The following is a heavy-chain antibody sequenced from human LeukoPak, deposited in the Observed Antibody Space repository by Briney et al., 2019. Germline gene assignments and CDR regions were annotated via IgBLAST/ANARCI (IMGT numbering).Heavy chain of an antibody. CDR3: AREERRDRGLTFYFDS. J-gene: IGHJ4*02. Sequence: SETLSLTCTVSVGSINDYYWSWIRQPPGKGLEWIGNIYYRGNTNYSPSLKSRVTISVDTSKNQFSLKLSSVTAADTAIYYCAREERRDRGLTFYFDSWGQGTLVTVSP. D-gene: IGHD5-12*01. CDR1: VGSINDYY. V-gene: IGHV4-59*01. CDR2: IYYRGNT.